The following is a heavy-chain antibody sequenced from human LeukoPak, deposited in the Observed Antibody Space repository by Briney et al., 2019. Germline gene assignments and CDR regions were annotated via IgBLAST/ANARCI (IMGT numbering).Heavy chain of an antibody. V-gene: IGHV4-34*01. CDR2: INHSGST. CDR1: GGSFSGFY. Sequence: PSETLSLTCAVYGGSFSGFYWSWIRQPPGKGLEWTGEINHSGSTKYNPSLKSRVTISVDTSKNQFSLKVNSMTAADTAAYYCARGRSLIGGVTPFDYWGQGTLVTVSS. D-gene: IGHD3-3*01. CDR3: ARGRSLIGGVTPFDY. J-gene: IGHJ4*02.